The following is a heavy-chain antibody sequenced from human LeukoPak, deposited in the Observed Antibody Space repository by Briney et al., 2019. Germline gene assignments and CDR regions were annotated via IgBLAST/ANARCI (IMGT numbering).Heavy chain of an antibody. Sequence: GGSLRLSCAASGFTFSSYGMHWVRQAPGKGLEWVAFIRYDGSNKYYADSVKGRFTISRDNSKNTLYLQMNSLRAEDTAVYYCAKSGGMIVGWFDPWGQGTLVTVSS. D-gene: IGHD1-26*01. CDR2: IRYDGSNK. J-gene: IGHJ5*02. CDR3: AKSGGMIVGWFDP. V-gene: IGHV3-30*02. CDR1: GFTFSSYG.